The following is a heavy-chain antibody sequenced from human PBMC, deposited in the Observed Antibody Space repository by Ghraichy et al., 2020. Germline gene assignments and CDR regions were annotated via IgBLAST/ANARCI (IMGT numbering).Heavy chain of an antibody. CDR1: SYSVSTSD. D-gene: IGHD6-13*01. Sequence: GSLRLSYTLTSYSVSTSDRQWLRQTSDNGLEWIRSIYHTGSTNYNPSLKSRVAISVDTSKNQFSLNLSSVTAADTAVYYCAVGGAVAGPYLNYWGQGTLVSLPS. CDR2: IYHTGST. V-gene: IGHV4-59*02. J-gene: IGHJ4*02. CDR3: AVGGAVAGPYLNY.